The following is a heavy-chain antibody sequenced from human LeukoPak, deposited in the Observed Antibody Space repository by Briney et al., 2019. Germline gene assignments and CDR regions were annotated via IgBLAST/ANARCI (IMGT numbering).Heavy chain of an antibody. J-gene: IGHJ4*02. CDR2: IKEDGSDK. D-gene: IGHD5-18*01. CDR1: EFTFSNYW. CDR3: ARDVGYFRFDY. V-gene: IGHV3-7*01. Sequence: PGGSLRLSCAASEFTFSNYWMTWVRQAPGKGLEWVANIKEDGSDKYHVDSVKGRFTISRDNAKNSLYLQMNNLRAEDTAVYYCARDVGYFRFDYWGQGTLVTVSS.